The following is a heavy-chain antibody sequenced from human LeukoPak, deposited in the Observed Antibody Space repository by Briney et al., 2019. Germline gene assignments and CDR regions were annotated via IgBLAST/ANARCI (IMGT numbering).Heavy chain of an antibody. CDR3: AKTPGGVAGNRVFDH. CDR2: ISASGDGI. Sequence: PGGSLRLSCAASGFTFSSHAMSWVRQAPGKGLEWVSAISASGDGIYYTDSVKGRFTMSRDNSKDTLYLQMNSLRADDTAVYYCAKTPGGVAGNRVFDHWGQGALVTVSS. J-gene: IGHJ4*02. CDR1: GFTFSSHA. D-gene: IGHD2-15*01. V-gene: IGHV3-23*01.